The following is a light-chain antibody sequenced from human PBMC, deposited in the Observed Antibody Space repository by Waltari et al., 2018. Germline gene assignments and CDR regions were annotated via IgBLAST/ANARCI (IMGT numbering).Light chain of an antibody. CDR2: KAS. V-gene: IGKV1-5*03. Sequence: IPMTQSPSTLSASVGARVIITCRASQTVYDYLAWYQQKPGKAPQLLISKASTLEGGVPSRFSGSGYGTEFTLTISSLQPDDLATYYCQQYQSYWMFGQGTKVEIK. CDR3: QQYQSYWM. CDR1: QTVYDY. J-gene: IGKJ1*01.